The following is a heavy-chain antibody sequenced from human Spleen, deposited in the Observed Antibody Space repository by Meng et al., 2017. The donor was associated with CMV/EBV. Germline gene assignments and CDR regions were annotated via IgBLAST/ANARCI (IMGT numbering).Heavy chain of an antibody. Sequence: ASVKVSCKTSGYTFTGYQMDWVRQAPGQGLEWMGWINPNSGGTNYAQKFQGMVTMTRDTSISTAYMELSRLRSDDTAVYYCARGALWGRYYFDYWGQGTLVTVSS. D-gene: IGHD7-27*01. CDR2: INPNSGGT. CDR3: ARGALWGRYYFDY. CDR1: GYTFTGYQ. J-gene: IGHJ4*02. V-gene: IGHV1-2*02.